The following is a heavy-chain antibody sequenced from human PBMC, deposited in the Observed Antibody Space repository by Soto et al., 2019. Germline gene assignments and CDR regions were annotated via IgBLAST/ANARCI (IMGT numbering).Heavy chain of an antibody. CDR3: ARERDGSGSLSYYFDQ. CDR1: GGSLRNSG. V-gene: IGHV1-69*01. CDR2: IIPIIGTP. J-gene: IGHJ4*02. Sequence: ASVKVSCTASGGSLRNSGINWVRQAPGQGLEWVGGIIPIIGTPNYLQRLQTRVTITADESTNTAFLELGSLRFDDTAIYYCARERDGSGSLSYYFDQWGQGTLVTVSS. D-gene: IGHD3-10*01.